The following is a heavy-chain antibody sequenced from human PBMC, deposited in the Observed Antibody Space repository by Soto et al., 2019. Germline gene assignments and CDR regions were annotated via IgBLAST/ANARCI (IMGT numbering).Heavy chain of an antibody. D-gene: IGHD6-13*01. J-gene: IGHJ6*03. CDR2: IYYSGNT. CDR3: ARGQQLYYYYNMDV. V-gene: IGHV4-59*01. CDR1: GGSINSYY. Sequence: QVQLQESGPGLVKPSETLSLTCTVSGGSINSYYWTWIRRPPGKGLEWIGYIYYSGNTDYNPSLKSRVTISIGTSKNQFSLKLSSVTAADTAVYYCARGQQLYYYYNMDVWGQGTTVTVSS.